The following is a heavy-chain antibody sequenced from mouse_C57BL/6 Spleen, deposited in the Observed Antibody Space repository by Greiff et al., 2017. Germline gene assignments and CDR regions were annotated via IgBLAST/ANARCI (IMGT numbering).Heavy chain of an antibody. V-gene: IGHV1-26*01. D-gene: IGHD2-2*01. CDR1: GYTFTDYY. Sequence: EVQLQQSGPELVKPGASVKISCKASGYTFTDYYMNWVKQSPGKSLEWIGDINPNTGGTSYNQKFTGKATLTVDTSSSSAYMELRSLTSEESADYYGARSPYGYDANSFDYWGQGTTLTVSA. CDR3: ARSPYGYDANSFDY. CDR2: INPNTGGT. J-gene: IGHJ2*01.